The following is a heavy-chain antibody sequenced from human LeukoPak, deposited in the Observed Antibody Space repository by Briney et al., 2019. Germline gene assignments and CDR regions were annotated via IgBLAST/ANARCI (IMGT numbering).Heavy chain of an antibody. V-gene: IGHV4-34*01. Sequence: SETLSLTCAVYGGSFSVYYWSWIRQPPGKGLEWIGEINHSGSTNYNPSLKSRVTISVDTSKNQFSLKLSSVTAADTAVYYCARGPGYYGSGSYDYWGQGTLVTVSS. D-gene: IGHD3-10*01. CDR1: GGSFSVYY. J-gene: IGHJ4*02. CDR3: ARGPGYYGSGSYDY. CDR2: INHSGST.